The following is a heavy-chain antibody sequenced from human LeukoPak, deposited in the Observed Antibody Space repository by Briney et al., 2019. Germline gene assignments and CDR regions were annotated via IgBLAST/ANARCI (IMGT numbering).Heavy chain of an antibody. D-gene: IGHD6-19*01. CDR1: GFTFSSYE. Sequence: SGGSLRLSCAASGFTFSSYEMNWVRQAPGKGLEWVSYISSSGSTIYYADSVKGRFTISRDNAKNSLYLQMNSLRAEDTAVYYCARDQSGWYCDYWGREPWSPSPQ. CDR2: ISSSGSTI. J-gene: IGHJ4*02. CDR3: ARDQSGWYCDY. V-gene: IGHV3-48*03.